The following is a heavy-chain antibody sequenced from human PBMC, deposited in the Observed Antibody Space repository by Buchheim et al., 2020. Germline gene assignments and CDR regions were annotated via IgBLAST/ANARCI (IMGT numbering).Heavy chain of an antibody. CDR3: ARDAKAAANYYYYYGMDV. J-gene: IGHJ6*02. CDR1: GGTFSSYA. Sequence: QVQLVQSGAEVKKPGSSVKVSCKASGGTFSSYAISWVRQAPGQGLEWMGRIIPILGIANYAQKFQGRVTITADKSTSTAYMELSSLRSEDTAVYYCARDAKAAANYYYYYGMDVWGQGTT. D-gene: IGHD2-2*01. CDR2: IIPILGIA. V-gene: IGHV1-69*04.